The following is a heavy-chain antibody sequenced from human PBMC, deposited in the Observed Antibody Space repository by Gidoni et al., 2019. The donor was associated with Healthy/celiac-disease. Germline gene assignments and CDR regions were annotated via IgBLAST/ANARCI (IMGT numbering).Heavy chain of an antibody. CDR2: IWYDGSNK. CDR1: GFTFSSYG. Sequence: QVQLVESGGGVVQPGRSLRLSCPASGFTFSSYGMHWVRQAPGKGLEWVAVIWYDGSNKYYADSVKGRFTISRDNSKNTLYLQMNSLRAEDTAVYYCARDRNYLDYWGQGTLVTVSS. V-gene: IGHV3-33*01. CDR3: ARDRNYLDY. J-gene: IGHJ4*02.